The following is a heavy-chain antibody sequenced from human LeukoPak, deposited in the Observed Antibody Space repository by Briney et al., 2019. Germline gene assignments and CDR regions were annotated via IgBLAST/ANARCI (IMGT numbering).Heavy chain of an antibody. CDR3: ARGAWATRLGS. Sequence: SETLSLTCAVYGESLNSYDWSWVRQPPGGELEWIGEIYESGTTEYNPSLKSRVTISMVPSKQQFSLSLSSVTAADTAVYYCARGAWATRLGSWGLGTPVIVSS. D-gene: IGHD2-15*01. CDR1: GESLNSYD. J-gene: IGHJ4*02. V-gene: IGHV4-34*01. CDR2: IYESGTT.